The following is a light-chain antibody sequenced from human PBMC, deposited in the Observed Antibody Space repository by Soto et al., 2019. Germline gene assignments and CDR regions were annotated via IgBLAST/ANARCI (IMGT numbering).Light chain of an antibody. CDR2: QDD. J-gene: IGLJ2*01. CDR3: AAWDDSLNGVI. CDR1: SSNIGNNG. V-gene: IGLV1-36*01. Sequence: QSVLTQPPSVSEAPRQRVTISCSGSSSNIGNNGVNCYQQLPGKAPKLLIYQDDLLPSGVSDRFSGSKSGTSASLAISGLQSEDDADYYCAAWDDSLNGVIFGGGTKLTVL.